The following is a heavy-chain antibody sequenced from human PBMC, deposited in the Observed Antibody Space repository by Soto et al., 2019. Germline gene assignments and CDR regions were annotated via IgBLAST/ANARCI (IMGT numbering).Heavy chain of an antibody. V-gene: IGHV3-23*01. Sequence: EVQLLESGGGLVQPGGSLRLSCAASGFTFNNYAMTWVRQAPGKGLEWVSAISGGGETTSYADSVKGRVTVSRDGSKNTLYLQMGSMRAEDTALYYCAKGRGGSGSLTPRVDVWGQGTLVTVSS. CDR1: GFTFNNYA. J-gene: IGHJ4*02. CDR2: ISGGGETT. D-gene: IGHD3-10*01. CDR3: AKGRGGSGSLTPRVDV.